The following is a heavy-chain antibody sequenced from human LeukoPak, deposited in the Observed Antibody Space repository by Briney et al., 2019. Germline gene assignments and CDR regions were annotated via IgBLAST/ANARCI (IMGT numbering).Heavy chain of an antibody. CDR2: IIPIFSIA. J-gene: IGHJ6*02. Sequence: GASVKVSCKASGGTFSSYAVSWVRQAPGQGLEWMGRIIPIFSIANYAQKFQGRVTITADKSTSTAYMELSSLRSEDTAVYYCARAGYYYDSSGYSLQNYYYGMDVWGQGTTVTVSS. V-gene: IGHV1-69*04. D-gene: IGHD3-22*01. CDR3: ARAGYYYDSSGYSLQNYYYGMDV. CDR1: GGTFSSYA.